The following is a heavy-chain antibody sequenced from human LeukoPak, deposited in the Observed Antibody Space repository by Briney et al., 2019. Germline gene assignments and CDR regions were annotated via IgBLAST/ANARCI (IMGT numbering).Heavy chain of an antibody. J-gene: IGHJ5*02. CDR3: ARGSGSGWYGWFAP. V-gene: IGHV3-23*01. CDR1: GFTFSSYA. CDR2: ISGSGGST. D-gene: IGHD6-19*01. Sequence: GGSLRLSCAASGFTFSSYAMSWVRQAPGKGLEWVSAISGSGGSTYYADSVKGRFTISRDNSKNTFYLQMNNLRAEDTAVYFCARGSGSGWYGWFAPWGQGTLVTVSS.